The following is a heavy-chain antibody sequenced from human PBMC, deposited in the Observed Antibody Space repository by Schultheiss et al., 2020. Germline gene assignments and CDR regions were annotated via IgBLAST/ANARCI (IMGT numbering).Heavy chain of an antibody. CDR3: ARSWSHDAFDI. J-gene: IGHJ3*02. Sequence: GESLKISCAASGFTFSNYGMHWVRQAPGKGLEWVAVITYDGTNKYYADSVKGRFTVSRDNSKNTLYLQMNSLRTEDTAVYYCARSWSHDAFDIWGQGTMVTVSS. CDR2: ITYDGTNK. V-gene: IGHV3-30*03. CDR1: GFTFSNYG. D-gene: IGHD3-10*01.